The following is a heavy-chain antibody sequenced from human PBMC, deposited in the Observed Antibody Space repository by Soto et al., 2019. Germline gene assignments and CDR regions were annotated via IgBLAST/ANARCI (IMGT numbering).Heavy chain of an antibody. J-gene: IGHJ4*02. CDR1: GFFFSSYT. Sequence: EVQLLESGGGLVQPGGSLRLSCVGSGFFFSSYTMTWVRQAPGKGLEWVSGFCSTGANTYYGDSVRGRFTISRDNSKNTLLLQVNSRTAEDAAMYYCAKARDQQWVRLPFDYWGQGNLVIVSS. CDR2: FCSTGANT. CDR3: AKARDQQWVRLPFDY. D-gene: IGHD6-19*01. V-gene: IGHV3-23*01.